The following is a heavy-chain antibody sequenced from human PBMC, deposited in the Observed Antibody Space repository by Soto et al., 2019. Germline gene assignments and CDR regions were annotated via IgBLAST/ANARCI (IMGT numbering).Heavy chain of an antibody. Sequence: GGSLRLSCAASGFTFDDYTMHWVRQAPGKGLKWVSLISWDGGSTYYADSVKGRFTISRDNSKNSLYLQMNSLRTEDTALYYCAKDISMIVAPDAFDIWGQGTMVTVSS. CDR1: GFTFDDYT. J-gene: IGHJ3*02. CDR3: AKDISMIVAPDAFDI. CDR2: ISWDGGST. V-gene: IGHV3-43*01. D-gene: IGHD3-22*01.